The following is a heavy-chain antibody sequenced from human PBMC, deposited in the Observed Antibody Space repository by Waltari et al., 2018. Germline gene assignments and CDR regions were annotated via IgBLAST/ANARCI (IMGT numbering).Heavy chain of an antibody. V-gene: IGHV3-15*01. CDR1: GFTFSAAW. CDR2: IRRKTDGETI. D-gene: IGHD3-16*01. J-gene: IGHJ4*02. Sequence: EVQLVESGGGLVEPGGSLRLSCAASGFTFSAAWMAWIRQAPGKGLEWVGRIRRKTDGETIDYAAPVKGRFSISRDDSRSTLYLQMNSLKIEDAGVYFCSTGGGTSDYWGQGTLVTVSS. CDR3: STGGGTSDY.